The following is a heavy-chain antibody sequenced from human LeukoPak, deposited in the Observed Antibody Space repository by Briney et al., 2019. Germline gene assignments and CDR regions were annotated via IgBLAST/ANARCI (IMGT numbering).Heavy chain of an antibody. CDR3: VRRGCSYHY. CDR1: GGSISSYY. Sequence: PSETLSLTCTVSGGSISSYYWSWIRQPPGKGLEWIGYIYYSGSTNYNPSLKSRVTMSVDTSKNQFSLKLSSVTAADTAVYYCVRRGCSYHYWGQGTLVTVSS. V-gene: IGHV4-59*12. CDR2: IYYSGST. J-gene: IGHJ4*02. D-gene: IGHD5-18*01.